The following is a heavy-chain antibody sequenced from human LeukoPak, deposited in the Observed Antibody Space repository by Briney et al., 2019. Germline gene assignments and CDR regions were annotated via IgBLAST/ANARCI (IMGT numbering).Heavy chain of an antibody. CDR2: ISGSGGSA. V-gene: IGHV3-23*01. CDR1: GFTFSSYA. D-gene: IGHD3-16*01. J-gene: IGHJ4*02. Sequence: GGSLRLSCAASGFTFSSYAMSWVRQAPGKGLEWVSAISGSGGSAFYADSVKGRFTISRDNSKNTLYLQMNSLRAEDTAVYYCAKSPLGYYFDYWGQGTLVTVSS. CDR3: AKSPLGYYFDY.